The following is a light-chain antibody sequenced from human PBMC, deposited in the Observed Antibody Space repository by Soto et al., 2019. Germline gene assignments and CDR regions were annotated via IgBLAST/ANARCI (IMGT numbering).Light chain of an antibody. J-gene: IGLJ2*01. Sequence: QSVLTQPPSASGTPGQRVTISCSGSNSNIGSNPVHWYQQFPGTAPKVLIYSNYQRPSGVPDRFSGSKSGTSASLAISGLQSEDDADYYCAAWDDRLSDLLFGGGTKLTVL. V-gene: IGLV1-44*01. CDR2: SNY. CDR1: NSNIGSNP. CDR3: AAWDDRLSDLL.